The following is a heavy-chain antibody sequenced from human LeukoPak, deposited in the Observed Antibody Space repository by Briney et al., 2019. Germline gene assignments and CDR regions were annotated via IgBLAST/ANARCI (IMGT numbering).Heavy chain of an antibody. CDR3: ARGASSLAFDS. J-gene: IGHJ4*02. V-gene: IGHV3-23*01. CDR1: GFIFSNYA. Sequence: GGSLRLSCAASGFIFSNYAMSWVRQASGEGLEWVSAISASGAVTKSTDSVEGRFTISRDSAKNTLYLQMNSLRADDTAVYYCARGASSLAFDSWGQGTLVTVSS. CDR2: ISASGAVT.